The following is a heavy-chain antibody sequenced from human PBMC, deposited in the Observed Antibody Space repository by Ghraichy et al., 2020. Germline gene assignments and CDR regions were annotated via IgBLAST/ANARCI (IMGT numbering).Heavy chain of an antibody. CDR1: GFTIGSSP. CDR3: AQERSYDVWRARDAFDL. J-gene: IGHJ3*01. CDR2: ISTSGLTT. Sequence: GGSLRLSCAASGFTIGSSPMSWVRQAPGKGLEWVSGISTSGLTTYYADSVKGRFTISRDTSSNTLYLQMSSLRAEDTAVYYCAQERSYDVWRARDAFDLWGQGSMVTVSS. V-gene: IGHV3-23*01. D-gene: IGHD3-3*01.